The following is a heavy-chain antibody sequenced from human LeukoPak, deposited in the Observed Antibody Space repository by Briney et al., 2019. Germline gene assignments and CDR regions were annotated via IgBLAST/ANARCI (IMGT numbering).Heavy chain of an antibody. D-gene: IGHD3-10*01. V-gene: IGHV3-21*01. CDR2: ISSSSSYI. CDR1: GFTFSSYS. Sequence: GRSLRLSCAASGFTFSSYSMNWVRQAPGKGLEWVSFISSSSSYIYYADSVKGRFTISRDNAKNSLYLQMNSLRAEDTAVYYCARELTLVRGVAEYWGQGTLVTVSS. CDR3: ARELTLVRGVAEY. J-gene: IGHJ4*02.